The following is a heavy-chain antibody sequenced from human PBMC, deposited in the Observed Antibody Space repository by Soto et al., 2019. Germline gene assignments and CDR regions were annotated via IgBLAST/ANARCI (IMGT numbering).Heavy chain of an antibody. Sequence: EVQLLESGGGLVQPGGSLRLSCAASGFTFSSYAMSWVRQAPGKGLEWVSAISGSGGSTYYADSVKGRFTISRDNSKNTLYLQMNSLRAEDTAVYYCAKEPRRITIFGVVALGYYFDYWGQGTLVTVSS. CDR2: ISGSGGST. CDR3: AKEPRRITIFGVVALGYYFDY. D-gene: IGHD3-3*01. CDR1: GFTFSSYA. J-gene: IGHJ4*02. V-gene: IGHV3-23*01.